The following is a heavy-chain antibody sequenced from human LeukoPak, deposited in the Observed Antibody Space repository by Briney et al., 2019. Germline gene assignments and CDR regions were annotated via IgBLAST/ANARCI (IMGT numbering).Heavy chain of an antibody. V-gene: IGHV4-59*01. D-gene: IGHD3-10*01. Sequence: SETLSLTCTVSGGSISSYYWSWIRQPPGKGLEWIGYIYYSGSTNYNPSLKSRVTISVDTSKNQFSLKLSSVTAADTVVYYCARGPTGVNYYGSGSYPPNFDYWGQGTLVTVSS. J-gene: IGHJ4*02. CDR1: GGSISSYY. CDR3: ARGPTGVNYYGSGSYPPNFDY. CDR2: IYYSGST.